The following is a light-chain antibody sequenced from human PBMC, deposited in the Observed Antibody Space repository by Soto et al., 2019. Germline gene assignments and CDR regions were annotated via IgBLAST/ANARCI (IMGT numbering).Light chain of an antibody. V-gene: IGKV2-28*01. Sequence: IVMTQSPLSLPVTPGRPASMPCRSSQSLLHSYGNNYLDWYLQKPGQSPQLLIYLGSNRASGVPDRFSGSGSGTDFTLKISRVEAEDVGLYYCMQALQTPITFGQGTRLEIK. CDR3: MQALQTPIT. J-gene: IGKJ5*01. CDR2: LGS. CDR1: QSLLHSYGNNY.